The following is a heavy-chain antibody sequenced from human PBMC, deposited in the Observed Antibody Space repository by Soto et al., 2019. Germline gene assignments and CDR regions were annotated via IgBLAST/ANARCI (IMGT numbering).Heavy chain of an antibody. Sequence: QVQLVESGGGVVQPGWSLRLSCSASGFSISDYGMEWVRQAPGKVLEWVALISYDGSNTYYADSVKGRFTISRDNSKDTLFLQMTGLRREDTAVYYCAKGAGDRLSLGMDVWGQGTTVTVSS. J-gene: IGHJ6*02. CDR2: ISYDGSNT. D-gene: IGHD1-26*01. CDR3: AKGAGDRLSLGMDV. V-gene: IGHV3-30*18. CDR1: GFSISDYG.